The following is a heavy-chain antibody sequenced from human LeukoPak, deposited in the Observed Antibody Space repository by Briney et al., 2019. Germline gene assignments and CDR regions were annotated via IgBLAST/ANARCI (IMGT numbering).Heavy chain of an antibody. Sequence: GGSLRLTCTVSGFSSSNYAMSWVRQAPGKGLEWVSSITSSGDATFYAASVEGRFTISRDNTWDTVFLQMNSLSADDTAVYYCAFDWGFDYWGQGTLVTVSS. D-gene: IGHD3-16*01. CDR3: AFDWGFDY. J-gene: IGHJ4*02. CDR1: GFSSSNYA. CDR2: ITSSGDAT. V-gene: IGHV3-23*01.